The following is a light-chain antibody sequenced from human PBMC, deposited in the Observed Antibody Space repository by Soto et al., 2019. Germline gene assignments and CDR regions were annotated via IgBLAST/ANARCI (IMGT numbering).Light chain of an antibody. Sequence: DIVMTQSPDSLAVSLSERATISCKSSQSVFYSSNNKNYLAWYQQKPGQPPKLLIYWASSRESGVPDRISGSGSGTDFTLTISSLQAEDVAVYYCQQYYGIPYTFGQGTKLEIK. CDR1: QSVFYSSNNKNY. CDR2: WAS. V-gene: IGKV4-1*01. J-gene: IGKJ2*01. CDR3: QQYYGIPYT.